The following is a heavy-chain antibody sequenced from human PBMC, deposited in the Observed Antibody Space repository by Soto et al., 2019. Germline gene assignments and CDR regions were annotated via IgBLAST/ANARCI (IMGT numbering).Heavy chain of an antibody. CDR3: ARDITMMAGTFDI. CDR1: GGPVSSGTNY. CDR2: IYYSGST. V-gene: IGHV4-61*01. J-gene: IGHJ3*02. Sequence: SDTLSLTWTGSGGPVSSGTNYWSWILQPPWKGLEWIGYIYYSGSTNYNPSLKSRVTISVDTSKNQFSLKLSSVTAADTAVYYCARDITMMAGTFDIWGQGTMVTVS. D-gene: IGHD3-22*01.